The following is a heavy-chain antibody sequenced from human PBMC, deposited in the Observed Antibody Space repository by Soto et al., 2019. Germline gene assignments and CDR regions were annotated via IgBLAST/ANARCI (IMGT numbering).Heavy chain of an antibody. J-gene: IGHJ4*02. CDR2: IKTDGSVT. V-gene: IGHV3-74*01. CDR1: GFTFSTYW. D-gene: IGHD3-16*01. Sequence: LRVSCAASGFTFSTYWMHWVRQAPGKGLVWVSRIKTDGSVTTYADSVKGRFTISRDNAKNTLYLRMNTLRAEDTAVYYCARDLGGSHDYWGRGTLVTVSS. CDR3: ARDLGGSHDY.